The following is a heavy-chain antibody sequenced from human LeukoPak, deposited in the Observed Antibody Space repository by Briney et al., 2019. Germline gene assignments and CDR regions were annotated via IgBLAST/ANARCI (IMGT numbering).Heavy chain of an antibody. Sequence: QPGGSLRLSCAASGFTFSSYEMNWVRQAPRMGLEWLSYISSSGDIIYYADSVRGRLTFSRDNAKNSLYLQMNSLRAEDTAVYYCAKRQLGHIDYWGQGTLVIVSS. V-gene: IGHV3-48*03. D-gene: IGHD6-6*01. J-gene: IGHJ4*02. CDR2: ISSSGDII. CDR1: GFTFSSYE. CDR3: AKRQLGHIDY.